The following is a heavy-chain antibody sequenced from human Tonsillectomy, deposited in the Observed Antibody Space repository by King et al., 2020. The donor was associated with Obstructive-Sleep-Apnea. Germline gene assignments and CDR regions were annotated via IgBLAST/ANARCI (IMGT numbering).Heavy chain of an antibody. CDR3: ARGLVEGSEIYYYYPMDV. V-gene: IGHV1-69*01. J-gene: IGHJ6*02. CDR2: IIPMFGTP. CDR1: GGTFSSYG. Sequence: GQLVQSGAEVKKPGSSVKVSCTASGGTFSSYGISWVRQAPGQGLVWMGGIIPMFGTPKYAQRFQGRVTFTADESTRTAYMELSSLRAEDTAVYFCARGLVEGSEIYYYYPMDVWGQGTTVTVSS. D-gene: IGHD3-10*01.